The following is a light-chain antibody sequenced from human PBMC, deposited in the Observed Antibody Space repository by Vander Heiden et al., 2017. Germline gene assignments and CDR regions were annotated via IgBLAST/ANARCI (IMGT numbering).Light chain of an antibody. CDR1: QSVSSSY. J-gene: IGKJ4*01. Sequence: IVLTQSPGTPSLAPGERATLSCRASQSVSSSYLAWYQQKPGQAPRLLIYGASSRATGIPDRFSGSGSGTDFTLTISRLEPEDFAVYYCQQYGSWLTFGGGTKVEIK. CDR2: GAS. CDR3: QQYGSWLT. V-gene: IGKV3-20*01.